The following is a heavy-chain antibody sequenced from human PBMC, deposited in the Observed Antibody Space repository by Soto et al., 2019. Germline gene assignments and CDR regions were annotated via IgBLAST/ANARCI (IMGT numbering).Heavy chain of an antibody. V-gene: IGHV1-46*01. J-gene: IGHJ4*02. CDR2: IYPGGVNI. Sequence: ASVKVSCKAIRYSFTSHYMYWVRQAPGQGLEWMGTIYPGGVNIGYAQKFKGRVTMTKDTSTSTVYMELNSLTSEDTAVYYCASPNPQRGSGFLFDYWGQGTLVTVSS. D-gene: IGHD2-21*01. CDR3: ASPNPQRGSGFLFDY. CDR1: RYSFTSHY.